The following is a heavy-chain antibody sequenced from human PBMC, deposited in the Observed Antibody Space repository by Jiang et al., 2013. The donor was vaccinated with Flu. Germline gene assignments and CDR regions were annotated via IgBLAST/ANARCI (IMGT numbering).Heavy chain of an antibody. D-gene: IGHD6-19*01. CDR3: AKDRPPYSSGAHPFDY. V-gene: IGHV3-30*18. CDR2: ISYDGSNK. J-gene: IGHJ4*02. Sequence: VISYDGSNKYYADSVKGRFTISRDNSKNTLYLQMNSLRAGDTAVYYCAKDRPPYSSGAHPFDYWGQGTLVTVSS.